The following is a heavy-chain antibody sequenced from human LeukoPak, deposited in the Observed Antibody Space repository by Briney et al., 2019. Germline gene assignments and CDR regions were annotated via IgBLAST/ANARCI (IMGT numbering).Heavy chain of an antibody. Sequence: SETLSLTCAVYGGSFSGYYWSWIRQPPGKGLEWIGYIYNRGSTNYNPSLKSRVTLSVDTSKSQFSLRLSSVTAADTAVYYCARISSAVFDYWGQGTLVTVSS. D-gene: IGHD6-19*01. CDR2: IYNRGST. CDR1: GGSFSGYY. CDR3: ARISSAVFDY. J-gene: IGHJ4*02. V-gene: IGHV4-59*01.